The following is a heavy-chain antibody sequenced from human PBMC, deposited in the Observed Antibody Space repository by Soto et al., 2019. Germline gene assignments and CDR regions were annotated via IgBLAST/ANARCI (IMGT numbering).Heavy chain of an antibody. CDR3: ARHLYDFWSGYGAFDI. J-gene: IGHJ3*02. Sequence: GESLKISCKGSGYSFTSYWIGWVRQMPRKGLEWMGIIYPGDSDTRYSPSFQGQVTISADKSISTAYLQWSSLKASDTAMYYCARHLYDFWSGYGAFDIWGQGTMVTVSS. V-gene: IGHV5-51*01. D-gene: IGHD3-3*01. CDR2: IYPGDSDT. CDR1: GYSFTSYW.